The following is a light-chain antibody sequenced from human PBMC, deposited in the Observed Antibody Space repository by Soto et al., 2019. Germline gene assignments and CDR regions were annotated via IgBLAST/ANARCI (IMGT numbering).Light chain of an antibody. J-gene: IGLJ1*01. Sequence: QSALTQPASVSGSPGQSITISCTATSSDVGGYNHVSWYQQHPGKAPKLMIYEVSNRPSGVSNRFSGSKSGNTASLTISGLQAEDQADYYCNSYRISPTSYVFGTGTKLTVL. CDR3: NSYRISPTSYV. V-gene: IGLV2-14*01. CDR2: EVS. CDR1: SSDVGGYNH.